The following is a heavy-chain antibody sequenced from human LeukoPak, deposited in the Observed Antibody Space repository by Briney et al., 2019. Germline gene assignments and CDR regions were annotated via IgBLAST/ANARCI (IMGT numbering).Heavy chain of an antibody. D-gene: IGHD3-16*01. J-gene: IGHJ4*02. Sequence: GTLSLTCAVSGGSISSSNWWSWVRQPPGKGLEWVSIIYSGGSTYYADSLKGRFTISRDNSKNTLYVQMNSLRVDDTAVYYCARGGNGPFDYWGQGTLVTVSS. CDR2: IYSGGST. V-gene: IGHV3-53*01. CDR1: GGSISSSNW. CDR3: ARGGNGPFDY.